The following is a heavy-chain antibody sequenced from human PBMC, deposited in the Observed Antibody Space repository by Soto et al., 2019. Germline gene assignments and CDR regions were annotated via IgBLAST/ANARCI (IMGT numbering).Heavy chain of an antibody. D-gene: IGHD2-2*01. CDR2: IYYSGAT. CDR1: GGSISSGGYY. V-gene: IGHV4-30-4*08. J-gene: IGHJ5*02. CDR3: ARVARFCSSPSCRGRNWFDP. Sequence: LSLTCTVSGGSISSGGYYWSWIRQHPGKGLEWIGYIYYSGATYYNPSLKSRVTISVDTSKNQFSLKLNSVTAADTAVYHCARVARFCSSPSCRGRNWFDPWGQGTLVTVSS.